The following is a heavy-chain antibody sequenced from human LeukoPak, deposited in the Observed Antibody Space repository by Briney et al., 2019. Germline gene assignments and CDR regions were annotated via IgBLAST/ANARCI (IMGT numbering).Heavy chain of an antibody. D-gene: IGHD1-26*01. CDR3: ATSGSYGPALSFDY. V-gene: IGHV1-24*01. J-gene: IGHJ4*02. CDR1: GYTLTELS. CDR2: FDPEDGET. Sequence: ASVKVSCKVSGYTLTELSMHWVRQAPGKGLAWMGGFDPEDGETIYAHKFQGRVTMNEDTSTYTAYMELGSLRSEDRAVYCCATSGSYGPALSFDYWGQGTLVTVSS.